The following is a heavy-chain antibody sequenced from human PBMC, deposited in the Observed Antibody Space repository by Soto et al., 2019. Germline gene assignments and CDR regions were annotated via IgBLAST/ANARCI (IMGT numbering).Heavy chain of an antibody. CDR3: ARDGSDY. V-gene: IGHV1-69*01. J-gene: IGHJ4*02. CDR2: IIPIFNTS. CDR1: GGTFSKFA. Sequence: QVQLVQSGAEVKKPGSSVKVSCKTSGGTFSKFALSWVRQAPGQGLEWLGGIIPIFNTSHYAEKFQGRITISADESSSTAYMELSSLRSDDTAVYFCARDGSDYWGQGTLVTVSS.